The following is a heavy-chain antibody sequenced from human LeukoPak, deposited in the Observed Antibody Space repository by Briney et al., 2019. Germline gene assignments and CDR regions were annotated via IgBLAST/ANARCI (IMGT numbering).Heavy chain of an antibody. CDR2: IYSGGDT. V-gene: IGHV3-53*01. CDR3: VSHSDSLTSYCFDY. J-gene: IGHJ4*02. Sequence: GGSLRLSCAASGFTVSNNYMSWVRQAPGKALVWGSIIYSGGDTYYADSVKGRSTISRDNSKNTMSLQMNSLRADDTAVYYCVSHSDSLTSYCFDYWGQGTLVTVSS. D-gene: IGHD3-9*01. CDR1: GFTVSNNY.